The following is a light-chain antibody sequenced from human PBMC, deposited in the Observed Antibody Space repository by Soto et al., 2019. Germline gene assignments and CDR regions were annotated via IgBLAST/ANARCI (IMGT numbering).Light chain of an antibody. CDR2: VAS. CDR3: QQHNSYPLT. Sequence: DIQLTQSPSFLSASVGDRVTITCRASQGISSNLARHQQKPGKAPKLLIHVASTLQSGVPSRFSGSGSGTEFTLTINSLQPEDFATYYCQQHNSYPLTFGGGTKVEIK. CDR1: QGISSN. V-gene: IGKV1-9*01. J-gene: IGKJ4*01.